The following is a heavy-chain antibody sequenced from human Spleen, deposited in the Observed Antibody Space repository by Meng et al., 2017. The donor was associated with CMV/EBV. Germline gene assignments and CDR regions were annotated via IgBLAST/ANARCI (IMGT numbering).Heavy chain of an antibody. CDR3: ARERLYQPLWGDALDI. CDR2: ISSSRSYI. D-gene: IGHD2-2*01. Sequence: GGSLRLSCAASGFIFSNYYMNWVRQAPGKGLEWVASISSSRSYINYADSVKGRFTISRDNAKNSLYLQMSSLRAEDTAVYYCARERLYQPLWGDALDIWGQGTMVTVSS. V-gene: IGHV3-21*01. J-gene: IGHJ3*02. CDR1: GFIFSNYY.